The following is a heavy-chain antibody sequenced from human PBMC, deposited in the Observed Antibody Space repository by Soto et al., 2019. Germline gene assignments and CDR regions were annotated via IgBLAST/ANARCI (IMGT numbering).Heavy chain of an antibody. Sequence: GGSLRLSCAASGFTFSNAWMSWVRQAPGKGLEWVSRIKSKTDGGTTDYAAPVKGRFTISRDDSKNTLYLQMNSLKTEDTAVYYCTTLDLTKMVYASFVDYWGQGTLVTVSS. CDR3: TTLDLTKMVYASFVDY. CDR1: GFTFSNAW. V-gene: IGHV3-15*01. J-gene: IGHJ4*02. D-gene: IGHD2-8*01. CDR2: IKSKTDGGTT.